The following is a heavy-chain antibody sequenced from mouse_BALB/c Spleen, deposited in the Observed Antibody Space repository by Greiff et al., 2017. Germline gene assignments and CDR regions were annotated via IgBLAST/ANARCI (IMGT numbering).Heavy chain of an antibody. Sequence: DVMLVESGGGLVKPGGSLKLSCAASGFTFSDYYMYWVRQTPEKRLEWVATISDGGSYTYYPDSVKGRFTISRDNAKNNLYLQMSSLKSEDTAMYYCARDEDYYGSSSMDYWGQGTSVTVSS. CDR3: ARDEDYYGSSSMDY. D-gene: IGHD1-1*01. V-gene: IGHV5-4*02. CDR2: ISDGGSYT. J-gene: IGHJ4*01. CDR1: GFTFSDYY.